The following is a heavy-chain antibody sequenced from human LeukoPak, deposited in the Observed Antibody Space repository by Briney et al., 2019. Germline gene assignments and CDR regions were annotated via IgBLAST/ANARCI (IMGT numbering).Heavy chain of an antibody. Sequence: GGSLRLSCAASGFTFSIYGMHWVRQAPGKGLEWVAVISYDGSNKYDADSVKGRFTISRDNSKNTLYLQMNSLRAEDTAVYYCAKGWDYTIDYWGQGTLVTVSS. J-gene: IGHJ4*02. D-gene: IGHD4-11*01. CDR1: GFTFSIYG. CDR2: ISYDGSNK. V-gene: IGHV3-30*18. CDR3: AKGWDYTIDY.